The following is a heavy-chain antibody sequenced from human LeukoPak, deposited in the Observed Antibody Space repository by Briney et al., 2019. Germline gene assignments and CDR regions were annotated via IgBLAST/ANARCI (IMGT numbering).Heavy chain of an antibody. CDR2: ISGNGGIT. J-gene: IGHJ4*02. CDR3: AKDVGGFYGTGSYGY. Sequence: GGSLRLSCAASGFSFNTYAMSWVRQAPGKGLEWVSGISGNGGITNYADSVKGRFTISRDNSKNTVYLQMNSLRAEDTAVYYCAKDVGGFYGTGSYGYWGQGTRVTVSS. CDR1: GFSFNTYA. D-gene: IGHD3-10*01. V-gene: IGHV3-23*01.